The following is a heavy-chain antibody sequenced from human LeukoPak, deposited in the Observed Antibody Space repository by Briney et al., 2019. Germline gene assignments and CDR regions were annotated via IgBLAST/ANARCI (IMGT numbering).Heavy chain of an antibody. CDR1: GFTFSSYA. V-gene: IGHV3-66*01. J-gene: IGHJ4*02. Sequence: PGGSLRLSCAASGFTFSSYAMSWVRQAPGKGLEWVSVIYSGGSTYYADSVKGRFTISRDNSKNTLYLQMNSLRAEDTAVYYCARVGYCSSTSCPDYWGQGTLVTVSS. CDR3: ARVGYCSSTSCPDY. CDR2: IYSGGST. D-gene: IGHD2-2*03.